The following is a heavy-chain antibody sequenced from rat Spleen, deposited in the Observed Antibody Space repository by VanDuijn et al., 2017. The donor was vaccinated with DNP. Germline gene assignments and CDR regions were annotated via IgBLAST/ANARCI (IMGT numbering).Heavy chain of an antibody. CDR1: GFIFSSYG. J-gene: IGHJ2*01. V-gene: IGHV5-19*01. CDR2: ISPSGGST. CDR3: VGRPYRDSYASDY. D-gene: IGHD1-12*01. Sequence: EVQLVESGGGLVQPGKSLKLSCSASGFIFSSYGMHWIRQAPTKGLAWVASISPSGGSTYYRDSVKGRFTISRDNAKSTLYLQMDSLRSEDTATYFCVGRPYRDSYASDYWGQGVMVTVSS.